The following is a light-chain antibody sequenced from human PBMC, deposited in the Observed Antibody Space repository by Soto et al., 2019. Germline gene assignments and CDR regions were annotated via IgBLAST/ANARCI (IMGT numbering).Light chain of an antibody. Sequence: IPMTQSPSTLSASVGDRVTITCRASQTISRQLAWYQQKPGKAPKVLIYDASNLESGVPSRFSGSGSGTEFTLTISSLQPDDFATYYCQQYNSYKSFGQGTKVEIK. CDR3: QQYNSYKS. V-gene: IGKV1-5*01. CDR2: DAS. J-gene: IGKJ1*01. CDR1: QTISRQ.